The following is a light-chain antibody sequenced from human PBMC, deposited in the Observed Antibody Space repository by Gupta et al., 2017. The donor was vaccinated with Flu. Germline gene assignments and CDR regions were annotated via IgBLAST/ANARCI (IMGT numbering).Light chain of an antibody. V-gene: IGKV4-1*01. Sequence: SLGERATINCKSSQNVLYISNNKNYLAWYQQRPGQPPKLLIYWASTRESGVPDRFSGSGSGTDFTLTISSLQAEDVAVYYCQQYDSTPWTFGPGTSVEIK. CDR3: QQYDSTPWT. CDR2: WAS. J-gene: IGKJ1*01. CDR1: QNVLYISNNKNY.